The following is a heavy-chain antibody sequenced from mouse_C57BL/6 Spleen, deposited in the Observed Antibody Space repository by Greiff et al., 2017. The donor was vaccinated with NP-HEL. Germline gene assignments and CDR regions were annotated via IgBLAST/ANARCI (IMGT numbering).Heavy chain of an antibody. Sequence: EVQLQQSGAELVKSGATVKLSCTASGLNIKDTYMNWLKQWPEQGLEWIGRIDPPTVKTKYDPKSQGKTTITADPAPNTAYLQLRSLTSEDTAVYYCAIMARKWGQGSTLTVSS. CDR3: AIMARK. CDR2: IDPPTVKT. J-gene: IGHJ2*01. CDR1: GLNIKDTY. V-gene: IGHV14-3*02.